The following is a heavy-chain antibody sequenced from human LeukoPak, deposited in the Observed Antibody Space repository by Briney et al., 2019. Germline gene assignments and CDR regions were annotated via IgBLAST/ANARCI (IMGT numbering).Heavy chain of an antibody. CDR2: IYYSGST. Sequence: SETLSLTCTVSGGSISSGGYYWSWIRQHPGKGLEWIGYIYYSGSTYYNPSLKSRVTISVDTSKNQFSLKLSSVTAADTAVYYCARTVRRDGYIDSWGQGTLVTVSS. CDR1: GGSISSGGYY. V-gene: IGHV4-31*03. D-gene: IGHD5-24*01. J-gene: IGHJ4*02. CDR3: ARTVRRDGYIDS.